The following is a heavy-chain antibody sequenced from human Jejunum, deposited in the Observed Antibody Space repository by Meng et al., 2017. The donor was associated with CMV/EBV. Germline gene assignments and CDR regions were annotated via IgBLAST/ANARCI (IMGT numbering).Heavy chain of an antibody. J-gene: IGHJ4*02. CDR2: FVNYVDT. CDR1: GYTFGSYG. CDR3: ASGTPGRSYCDY. Sequence: QMQLVESGAEVKKPGASMSVSCKASGYTFGSYGICWVRQAPGQGLEWMGWFVNYVDTYPAPKFQGRVTMTTDTHTNTAFMELRSLTSDDTAVYYCASGTPGRSYCDYWGQGTLVTVSS. D-gene: IGHD2-15*01. V-gene: IGHV1-18*01.